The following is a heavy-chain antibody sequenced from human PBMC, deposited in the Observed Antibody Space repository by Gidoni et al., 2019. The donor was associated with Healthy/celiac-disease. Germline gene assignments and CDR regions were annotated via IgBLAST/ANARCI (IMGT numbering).Heavy chain of an antibody. V-gene: IGHV4-39*01. CDR3: ARVFLANWFDP. Sequence: QLQLQESGPGLVKPSETLSLTCTVSGGSISSSRYYWGWIRQPPGKGLEWIGSIYYSGSTYYNPSLKSRVTISVDTSKNQFSLKLSSVTAADTAVYYCARVFLANWFDPWGQGTLVTVSS. CDR1: GGSISSSRYY. J-gene: IGHJ5*02. CDR2: IYYSGST.